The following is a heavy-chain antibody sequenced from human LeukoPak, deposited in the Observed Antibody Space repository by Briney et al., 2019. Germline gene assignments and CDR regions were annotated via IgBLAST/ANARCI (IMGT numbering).Heavy chain of an antibody. CDR2: ISGSGGST. CDR1: GFTFSSYA. Sequence: GGSLRLSCAASGFTFSSYAVSWVRQAPGKGLEWVSAISGSGGSTYYADSVKGRSTISRDNSKNTLYLQMNSLRAEDTAVYYCAKDGVWFGESPPDYWGQGTLVTVSS. V-gene: IGHV3-23*01. CDR3: AKDGVWFGESPPDY. J-gene: IGHJ4*02. D-gene: IGHD3-10*01.